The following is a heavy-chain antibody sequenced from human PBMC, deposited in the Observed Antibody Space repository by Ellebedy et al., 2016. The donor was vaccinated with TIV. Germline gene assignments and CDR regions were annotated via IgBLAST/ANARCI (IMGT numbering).Heavy chain of an antibody. CDR1: GFTFRSYG. V-gene: IGHV3-30*02. CDR2: IQYDESDT. D-gene: IGHD2-21*01. J-gene: IGHJ3*02. Sequence: PGGSLSLSCAASGFTFRSYGMYWVRQAPGKGLEWAAFIQYDESDTHYADSVKVRFTISRDNSKNTLYLQMNSLRAEDTAVYYCAKLIQHTDKGAVDIWGQGTMVTVSS. CDR3: AKLIQHTDKGAVDI.